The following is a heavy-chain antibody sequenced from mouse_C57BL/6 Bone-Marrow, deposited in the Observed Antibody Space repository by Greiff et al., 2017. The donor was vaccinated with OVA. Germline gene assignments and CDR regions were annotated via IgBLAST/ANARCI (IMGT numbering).Heavy chain of an antibody. CDR2: ISSGSSTI. D-gene: IGHD1-1*01. CDR1: GFTFSDYG. Sequence: EVQLVESGGGLVKPGGSLKLSCAASGFTFSDYGMHWVRQAPEKGLEWVAYISSGSSTIYYADTVKGRFTISRDNAKNTLFLQMTSLRSEDTAMYYCARLTTVVATTDWYFDVWGTGTTVTVSS. J-gene: IGHJ1*03. V-gene: IGHV5-17*01. CDR3: ARLTTVVATTDWYFDV.